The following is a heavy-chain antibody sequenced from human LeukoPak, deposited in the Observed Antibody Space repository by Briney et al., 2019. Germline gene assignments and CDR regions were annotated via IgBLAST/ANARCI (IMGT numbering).Heavy chain of an antibody. D-gene: IGHD2-2*03. CDR2: INPSGGST. CDR3: ARLLRVGYCSTTTCNWFDP. CDR1: GYTFTSYY. Sequence: GASVKVSCKASGYTFTSYYMHWVRQAPGQGLEWMGIINPSGGSTSYAQKFQGRVTMTRDTSTSTVYMELSSLSSVTAADTAVYYCARLLRVGYCSTTTCNWFDPWGQGTLVTVSS. J-gene: IGHJ5*02. V-gene: IGHV1-46*01.